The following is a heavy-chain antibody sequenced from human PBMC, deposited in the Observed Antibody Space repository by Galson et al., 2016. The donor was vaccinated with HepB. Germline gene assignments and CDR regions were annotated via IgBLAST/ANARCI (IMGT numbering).Heavy chain of an antibody. D-gene: IGHD3-9*01. V-gene: IGHV3-21*01. J-gene: IGHJ6*02. CDR3: AKDTRDILTGYYRPWMEV. Sequence: SLRLSCAASGFTFTTYTMNWLRQAPGKGPEWVSSICSSSVYIYYADSVKGRFTISRDNAENSLYLQMDSLRADDTAVYYCAKDTRDILTGYYRPWMEVWGQGTTVTVSS. CDR2: ICSSSVYI. CDR1: GFTFTTYT.